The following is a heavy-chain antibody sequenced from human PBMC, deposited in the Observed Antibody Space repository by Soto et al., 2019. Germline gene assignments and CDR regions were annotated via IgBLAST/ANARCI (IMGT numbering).Heavy chain of an antibody. D-gene: IGHD1-1*01. CDR2: ISYDGSNI. CDR3: ARSQMERRRYGMDV. V-gene: IGHV3-30-3*01. CDR1: GFTFSTYA. Sequence: QAQLVESGGGVVQPGRSLRLSCAASGFTFSTYAMHWVRQAPGKGLEWVAVISYDGSNIYYADSVKGRFTISRDNSKNKLYLQMDSLRPDDTAVYYCARSQMERRRYGMDVWGQGTTVTVSS. J-gene: IGHJ6*02.